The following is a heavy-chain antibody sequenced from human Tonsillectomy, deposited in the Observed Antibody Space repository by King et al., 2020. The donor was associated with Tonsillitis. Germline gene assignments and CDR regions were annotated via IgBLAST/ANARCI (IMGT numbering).Heavy chain of an antibody. CDR3: AGEAGATRYFDY. CDR2: IYSSGST. Sequence: QLQESGPGLVKPSETLSLTCTVSGGSISSHYWSWIRQPAGKGLEWIGLIYSSGSTSYNPSLKSRVTMSIDTSKNQFSLKLTAVTAADTAVYYCAGEAGATRYFDYWGQGTLVTVSS. D-gene: IGHD1-26*01. CDR1: GGSISSHY. J-gene: IGHJ4*02. V-gene: IGHV4-4*07.